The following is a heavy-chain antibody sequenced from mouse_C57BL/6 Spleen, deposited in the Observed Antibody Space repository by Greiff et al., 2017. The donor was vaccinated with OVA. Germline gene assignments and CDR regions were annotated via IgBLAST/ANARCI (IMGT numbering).Heavy chain of an antibody. CDR2: ISNGGGST. Sequence: EVHLVESGGGLVQPGGSLKLSCAASGFTFSDYYMYWVRQTPEKRLEWVAYISNGGGSTYYPDTVKGRFTISRDNAKNTLYLQMSRLKSEDTAMYYCARRGIYYGNYDAMDYRGQRTSVTVPP. V-gene: IGHV5-12*01. CDR1: GFTFSDYY. CDR3: ARRGIYYGNYDAMDY. J-gene: IGHJ4*01. D-gene: IGHD2-1*01.